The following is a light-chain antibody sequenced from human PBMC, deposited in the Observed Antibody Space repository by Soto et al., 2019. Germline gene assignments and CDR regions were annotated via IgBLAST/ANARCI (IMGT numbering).Light chain of an antibody. CDR2: WAS. V-gene: IGKV4-1*01. CDR1: QSVLYSSNNKNY. CDR3: QQHYSTPIT. J-gene: IGKJ5*01. Sequence: DIVMTQSPDSLAVSLGERATINCKSSQSVLYSSNNKNYLAWYQQKPGQPPKLLFYWASTRESGVPDRFRGSGSGTDFTLTISSLQAEDVAVYYCQQHYSTPITFGQGTRLEIK.